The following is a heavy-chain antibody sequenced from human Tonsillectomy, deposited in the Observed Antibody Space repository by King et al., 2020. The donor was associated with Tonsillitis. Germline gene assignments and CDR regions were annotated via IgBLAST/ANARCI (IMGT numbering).Heavy chain of an antibody. CDR2: IYYSGST. CDR3: AGDDRDYYGFTRFQH. D-gene: IGHD3-10*01. CDR1: GGSISSGGYY. V-gene: IGHV4-31*03. Sequence: QLQESGPGLVKPSQTLSLTCTVSGGSISSGGYYWSWIRQHPGKGLEWIGYIYYSGSTYYNPSLKSRVTISVDTSKNQFSLKLSAVTAADTAVYYCAGDDRDYYGFTRFQHWGQGTLVTVSS. J-gene: IGHJ1*01.